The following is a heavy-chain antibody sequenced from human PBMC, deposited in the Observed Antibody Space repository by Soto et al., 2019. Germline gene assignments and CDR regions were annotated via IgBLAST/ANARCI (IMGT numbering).Heavy chain of an antibody. Sequence: SETLSLTCTVSGGSIDSYYWSWVRQPPGKGLEWIASISYSGSTNYNPSLKSRVVISLDTSKNQFSLKLASVTATDTAVYYCARQPRVDTAFSRWGQGTLVTVSS. CDR1: GGSIDSYY. V-gene: IGHV4-59*08. CDR2: ISYSGST. D-gene: IGHD5-18*01. J-gene: IGHJ4*02. CDR3: ARQPRVDTAFSR.